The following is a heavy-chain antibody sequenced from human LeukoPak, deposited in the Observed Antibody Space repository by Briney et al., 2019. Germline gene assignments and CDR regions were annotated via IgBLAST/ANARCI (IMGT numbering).Heavy chain of an antibody. J-gene: IGHJ4*02. V-gene: IGHV1-46*01. CDR2: IIPIFGTA. D-gene: IGHD3-9*01. CDR3: ARDLSGGKLRYFDWLPPDY. CDR1: GYTFTSYY. Sequence: GASVKVSCKASGYTFTSYYMHWVRQAPGQGLEWMGGIIPIFGTANYAQKFQGRVTVTRDTSTSTVYMELSSLRSEDTAVYYCARDLSGGKLRYFDWLPPDYWGQGTLVTVSS.